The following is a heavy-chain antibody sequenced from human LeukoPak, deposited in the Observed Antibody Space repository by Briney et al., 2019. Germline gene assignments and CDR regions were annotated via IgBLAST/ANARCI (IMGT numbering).Heavy chain of an antibody. Sequence: GGSLRLSCAASGFTFSSYEMNWVRRAPGKGLEWVSYISSSGSTIYYADSVKGRFTISRDNAKNSLYLQMNSLRAEDTAVYYCARVRTWYYFDYWGQGTLVTVSS. CDR1: GFTFSSYE. CDR2: ISSSGSTI. V-gene: IGHV3-48*03. J-gene: IGHJ4*02. CDR3: ARVRTWYYFDY. D-gene: IGHD3/OR15-3a*01.